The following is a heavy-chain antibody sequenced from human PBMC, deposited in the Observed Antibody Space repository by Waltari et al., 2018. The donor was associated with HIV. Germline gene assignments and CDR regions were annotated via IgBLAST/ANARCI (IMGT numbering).Heavy chain of an antibody. J-gene: IGHJ4*02. CDR1: GFTFGDYA. CDR3: TRVSYYDFWNGNYYFDY. Sequence: EVQLVESGGGLVKPGQSLRLSCTASGFTFGDYALSWVRQAPGKGLEWVSFVRSKAYGGTTENAASVKGRIILSRDDSKNIAYLQLNSLKTEDTAVYYCTRVSYYDFWNGNYYFDYWGQGVLVTVSS. V-gene: IGHV3-49*04. D-gene: IGHD3-3*01. CDR2: VRSKAYGGTT.